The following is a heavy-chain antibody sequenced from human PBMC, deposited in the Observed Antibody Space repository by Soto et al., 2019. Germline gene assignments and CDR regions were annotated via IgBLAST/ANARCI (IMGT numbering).Heavy chain of an antibody. CDR3: ARPLRDRTYYCGMAV. D-gene: IGHD3-22*01. CDR2: TIPMFGTP. CDR1: GGTFSKYA. J-gene: IGHJ6*02. Sequence: QGQLVQSGAEMQQPGASVRVACKASGGTFSKYAFSWVRQAPGQGLEWLGGTIPMFGTPKYAQKFQGRVATHASESTATVYRELSSLRSADTAVYFCARPLRDRTYYCGMAVLGQGPTVTVPS. V-gene: IGHV1-69*01.